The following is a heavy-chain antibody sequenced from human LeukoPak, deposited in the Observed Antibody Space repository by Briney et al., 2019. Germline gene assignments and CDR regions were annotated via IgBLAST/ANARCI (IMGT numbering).Heavy chain of an antibody. CDR2: IYYSGST. Sequence: SETLSLTCTVSGASINSYYWGWIRQPPGKGLEWIGNIYYSGSTNYNPSFKSRMTISIDTSKNQLSLKLSSVTAADTAVYYCVREGAISAWGQGTLVTVSS. V-gene: IGHV4-59*01. D-gene: IGHD4/OR15-4a*01. CDR1: GASINSYY. J-gene: IGHJ5*02. CDR3: VREGAISA.